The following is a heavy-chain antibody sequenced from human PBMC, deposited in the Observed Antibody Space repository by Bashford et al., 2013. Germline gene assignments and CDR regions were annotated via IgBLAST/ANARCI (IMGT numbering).Heavy chain of an antibody. Sequence: SETLSLTCAVSGDSISSYWWSWVRQPPGKGLEWIGRIFSSGSTNYSPSLKSRVTMSVDTSNNQFSLKLTLRDRRGLRGVYFXGRVSVSGKFDYWGQGSLGHRLL. CDR1: GDSISSYW. CDR2: IFSSGST. V-gene: IGHV4-59*10. CDR3: GRVSVSGKFDY. J-gene: IGHJ4*02. D-gene: IGHD1-26*01.